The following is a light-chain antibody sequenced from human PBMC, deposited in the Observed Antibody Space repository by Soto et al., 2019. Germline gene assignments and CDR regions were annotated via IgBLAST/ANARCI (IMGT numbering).Light chain of an antibody. CDR1: QTIDVY. Sequence: DIQMTQSPSSLSASVGDRGAITCWASQTIDVYLNWYVQKPGRAPQLLIYAASKLQSGVPSRFSGSGSGTDFTLTISSLQPDDFATYYCQQYNSYSPLTFGGGTKVDI. V-gene: IGKV1-16*01. CDR3: QQYNSYSPLT. CDR2: AAS. J-gene: IGKJ4*01.